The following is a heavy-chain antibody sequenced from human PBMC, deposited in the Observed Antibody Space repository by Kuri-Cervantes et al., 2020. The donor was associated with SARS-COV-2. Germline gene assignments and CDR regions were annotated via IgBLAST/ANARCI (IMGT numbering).Heavy chain of an antibody. V-gene: IGHV1-69*13. D-gene: IGHD4-17*01. CDR2: IIPIFGTA. J-gene: IGHJ3*02. CDR3: ANWPPYGDYAEYAFDI. CDR1: GGTFSSYA. Sequence: SVKVSCKASGGTFSSYAISWVRQAPGQGLEWMGGIIPIFGTANYAQKFQGRVTITADESTSTAYMELSSLRSEDAAVYYCANWPPYGDYAEYAFDIWAKGQWSPSPQ.